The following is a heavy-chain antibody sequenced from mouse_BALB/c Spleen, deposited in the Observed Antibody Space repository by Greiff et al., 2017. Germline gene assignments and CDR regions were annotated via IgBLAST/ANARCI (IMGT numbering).Heavy chain of an antibody. CDR3: AGQEGYPLYAMDY. Sequence: EVQLVESGPGLVKPSQSLSLTCTVTGYSITSDYVWYWIRQFPGNQLEWMGYISYSGSTSYNPSFKNRISITRDTSKNQFFLQLNSMTTEDTATYDCAGQEGYPLYAMDYWGQGTSVTVSS. CDR2: ISYSGST. CDR1: GYSITSDYV. V-gene: IGHV3-2*02. D-gene: IGHD2-2*01. J-gene: IGHJ4*01.